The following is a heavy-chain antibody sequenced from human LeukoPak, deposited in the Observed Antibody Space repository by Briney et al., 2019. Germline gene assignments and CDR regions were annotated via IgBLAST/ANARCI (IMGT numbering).Heavy chain of an antibody. J-gene: IGHJ6*03. V-gene: IGHV3-23*01. CDR3: ASMTGYDYYYYMDV. D-gene: IGHD3-9*01. CDR2: ISGSGGST. CDR1: GFTFSSYG. Sequence: GGSLRLSCAASGFTFSSYGMSWVRQAPGKGLEWVSAISGSGGSTYYADSVKGRFTISRDNSKNTLYLQMNSLRAEDTAVYYCASMTGYDYYYYMDVWGKGTTVTISS.